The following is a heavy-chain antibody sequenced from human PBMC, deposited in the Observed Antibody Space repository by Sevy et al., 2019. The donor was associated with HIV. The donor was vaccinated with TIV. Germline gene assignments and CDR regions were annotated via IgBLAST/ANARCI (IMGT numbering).Heavy chain of an antibody. CDR3: ARDDIVARDYFDF. Sequence: GGSLRLSCTASGFTFSSYSMNWDRQAPGKGLEWVSSISFSSNYIYYADSVRGRFTISRDNAKNSLYLHMDSLRDEDTALYYCARDDIVARDYFDFWGQGTLVTVSS. D-gene: IGHD2-15*01. CDR1: GFTFSSYS. CDR2: ISFSSNYI. V-gene: IGHV3-21*01. J-gene: IGHJ4*02.